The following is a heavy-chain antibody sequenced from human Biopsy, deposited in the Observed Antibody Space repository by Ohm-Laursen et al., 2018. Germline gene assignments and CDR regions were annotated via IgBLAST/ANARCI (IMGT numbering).Heavy chain of an antibody. Sequence: SVKVSCKTSGYNFISYSINWVRQAPGQGLEWMGWIRPLNGVTKYGQKFQDRVTMTTDTSTSTVYMELTSLRSDDTAVYYCARGEVTFGELIVSLDSWGQGTLVTVSS. J-gene: IGHJ4*02. V-gene: IGHV1-18*01. CDR1: GYNFISYS. CDR3: ARGEVTFGELIVSLDS. D-gene: IGHD3-16*02. CDR2: IRPLNGVT.